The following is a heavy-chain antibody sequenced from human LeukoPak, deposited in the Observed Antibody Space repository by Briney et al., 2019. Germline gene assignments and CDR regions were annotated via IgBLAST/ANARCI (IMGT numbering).Heavy chain of an antibody. D-gene: IGHD6-13*01. Sequence: ASVKVSCKVSGYTFTDYYMHWVQQAPGKGLEWMGLVDPEDGETIYAEKFQGRVTITADTSTDTAYMELSSLSSEDTAVYYCATSAAGMMSVDYWGQGTLVTVSS. J-gene: IGHJ4*02. CDR2: VDPEDGET. V-gene: IGHV1-69-2*01. CDR3: ATSAAGMMSVDY. CDR1: GYTFTDYY.